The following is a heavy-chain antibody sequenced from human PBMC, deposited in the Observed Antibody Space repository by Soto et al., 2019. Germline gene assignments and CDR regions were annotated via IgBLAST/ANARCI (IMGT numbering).Heavy chain of an antibody. D-gene: IGHD1-1*01. Sequence: EVQLVESGGGLVQPGGSLRLSCAASGLTFSGYWMHWVRQAPGKGLVWVSRIDGDGSRTNYADSVKGRFTISRDNAKNTLYLQMNSLRAEDTAVYYCARELASYNDYWGQGTLVTVSS. CDR2: IDGDGSRT. CDR1: GLTFSGYW. J-gene: IGHJ4*02. CDR3: ARELASYNDY. V-gene: IGHV3-74*01.